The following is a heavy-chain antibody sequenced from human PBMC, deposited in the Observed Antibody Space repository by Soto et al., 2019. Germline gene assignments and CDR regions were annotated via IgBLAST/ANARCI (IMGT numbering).Heavy chain of an antibody. CDR1: GFTFDDYA. CDR3: AKQAESYGSGSYYTRYYYYYGMDV. J-gene: IGHJ6*02. V-gene: IGHV3-9*01. CDR2: ISWNSGSI. Sequence: GGSLRLSCAASGFTFDDYAMHWVRQAPGKGLEWVSGISWNSGSIGYADSVKGRFTISRDNAKNSLYLQMNSLRAEDTALYYCAKQAESYGSGSYYTRYYYYYGMDVWGQGTTVTVSS. D-gene: IGHD3-10*01.